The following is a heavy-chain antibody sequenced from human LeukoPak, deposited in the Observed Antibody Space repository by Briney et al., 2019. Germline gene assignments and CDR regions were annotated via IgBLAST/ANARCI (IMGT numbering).Heavy chain of an antibody. Sequence: GASVKVSCKASGYTFTSYGISWVRQAPGQGLEWMGWISAYNGNTNYAQKLQGRVTMTTDTSTSTAYMELRSLRSDDTAVYYCARDPGVIPHTYCGGDCYSGIFDYWGQGTLVTVSS. J-gene: IGHJ4*02. CDR1: GYTFTSYG. CDR2: ISAYNGNT. CDR3: ARDPGVIPHTYCGGDCYSGIFDY. V-gene: IGHV1-18*01. D-gene: IGHD2-21*02.